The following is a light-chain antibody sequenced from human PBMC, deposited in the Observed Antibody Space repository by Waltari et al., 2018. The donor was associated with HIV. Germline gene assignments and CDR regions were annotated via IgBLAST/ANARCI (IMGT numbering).Light chain of an antibody. CDR3: CSYAGSSTLV. V-gene: IGLV2-23*02. Sequence: QSALTQPASVSGSPGQSLTIPCTGTSSDVGGFTLASWYQQHPGKAPKLIIYEVTKRPSGVSNRFSASKSGNTASLTISGLQAEDEAHYHCCSYAGSSTLVFGGGTNVIVL. CDR2: EVT. J-gene: IGLJ3*02. CDR1: SSDVGGFTL.